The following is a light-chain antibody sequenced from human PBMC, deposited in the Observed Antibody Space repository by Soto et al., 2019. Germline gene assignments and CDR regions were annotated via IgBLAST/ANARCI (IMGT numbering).Light chain of an antibody. CDR3: QQRNNWPLT. J-gene: IGKJ5*01. CDR2: DVS. V-gene: IGKV3-11*01. CDR1: QSVGSS. Sequence: EIVLTQSPATLSLTPGERATLSCKASQSVGSSLGWYQQKPGQAPRLLIYDVSNRATGIPARFSGGGSGTDFTLTISSPEPEDIAVYYCQQRNNWPLTFGQGTRLEIK.